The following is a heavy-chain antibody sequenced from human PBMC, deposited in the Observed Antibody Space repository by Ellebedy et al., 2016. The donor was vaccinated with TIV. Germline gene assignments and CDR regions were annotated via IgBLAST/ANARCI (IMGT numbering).Heavy chain of an antibody. CDR1: GGSISSSSSY. J-gene: IGHJ4*02. V-gene: IGHV4-39*01. CDR2: IYYSGST. CDR3: ARLDSGWYGYYFDY. D-gene: IGHD6-19*01. Sequence: SETLSLTCTVSGGSISSSSSYWGWIRQPPGKGLEWIGSIYYSGSTYYNPSLKSRVTISVDTSKNQFSLKLSSVTAADTAVYYCARLDSGWYGYYFDYWGQGTLVTVSS.